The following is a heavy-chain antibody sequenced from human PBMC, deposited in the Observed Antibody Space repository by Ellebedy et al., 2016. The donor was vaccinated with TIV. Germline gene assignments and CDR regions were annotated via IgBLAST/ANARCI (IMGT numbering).Heavy chain of an antibody. D-gene: IGHD6-19*01. J-gene: IGHJ4*02. Sequence: ASVKVSCKASGYTFSSYGICWVRQAPGQGLEWVGCISGYNGDTEYGQKFQGRVTMTAETSTSTAYMELTSLRSDDTALYYCARDWLSSGWESEWGFDYWGQGTLVTVSS. CDR3: ARDWLSSGWESEWGFDY. CDR2: ISGYNGDT. V-gene: IGHV1-18*04. CDR1: GYTFSSYG.